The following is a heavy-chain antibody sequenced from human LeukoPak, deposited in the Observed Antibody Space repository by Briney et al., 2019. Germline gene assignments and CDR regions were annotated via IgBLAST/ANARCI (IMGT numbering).Heavy chain of an antibody. J-gene: IGHJ6*02. CDR1: GFTFSSNT. CDR3: ARVLVPAATSRCYYYGMDV. V-gene: IGHV3-23*01. CDR2: ITGSGGST. Sequence: PGGSLRLSCTASGFTFSSNTMSWVRQTPGKGLEWVSAITGSGGSTYYADSVRGRFTISRDNSKNTLYLQMNSLRAEDTAVYYCARVLVPAATSRCYYYGMDVWGQGTTVTVSS. D-gene: IGHD2-2*01.